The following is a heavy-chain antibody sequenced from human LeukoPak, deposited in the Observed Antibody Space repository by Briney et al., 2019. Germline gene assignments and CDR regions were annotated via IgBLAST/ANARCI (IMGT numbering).Heavy chain of an antibody. J-gene: IGHJ4*02. CDR3: ARDRIAAAGERFDY. CDR2: IWYDGSNK. Sequence: GRSLRLSWAARGFTFRSCGMRWLRQAPGKGLELVAVIWYDGSNKYYADSVKGRFTISRDNSKNTLYLQMNSLRAEDTAVYYCARDRIAAAGERFDYWGQGTLVTVSS. V-gene: IGHV3-33*01. D-gene: IGHD6-13*01. CDR1: GFTFRSCG.